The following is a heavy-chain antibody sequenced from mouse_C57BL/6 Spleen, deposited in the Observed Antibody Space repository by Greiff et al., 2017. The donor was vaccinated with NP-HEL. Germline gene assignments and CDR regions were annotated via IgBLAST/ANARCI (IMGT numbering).Heavy chain of an antibody. Sequence: EVKLMESGGGLVKPGGSLKLSCAASGFTFSDYGMHWVRQAPEKGLEWVAYISSGSSTIYYADTVKGRFTISRDNAKNTLFLQMTSLRSEDTAMYYCARQDDGYYRDYWGQGTTLTVSS. V-gene: IGHV5-17*01. CDR3: ARQDDGYYRDY. D-gene: IGHD2-3*01. CDR1: GFTFSDYG. CDR2: ISSGSSTI. J-gene: IGHJ2*01.